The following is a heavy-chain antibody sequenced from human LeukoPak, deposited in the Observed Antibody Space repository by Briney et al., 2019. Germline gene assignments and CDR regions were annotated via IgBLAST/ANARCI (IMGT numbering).Heavy chain of an antibody. CDR3: ARGIAAAGARTSIGWRERSHFDY. V-gene: IGHV3-53*01. Sequence: GGSLRLSCAASGFTFSSYGMSWVRRAPGKGLECVSVIYSGGSTFYADSVKGRFTVSRDNSKNTLYLQMNSLRAEDTAVYYCARGIAAAGARTSIGWRERSHFDYWGQGTLVTVSS. J-gene: IGHJ4*02. CDR2: IYSGGST. D-gene: IGHD6-13*01. CDR1: GFTFSSYG.